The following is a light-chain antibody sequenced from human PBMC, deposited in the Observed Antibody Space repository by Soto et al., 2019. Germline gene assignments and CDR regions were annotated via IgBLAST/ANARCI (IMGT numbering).Light chain of an antibody. J-gene: IGKJ1*01. Sequence: EIVMTQSPATLSVSPGERATLSCRASQSVSTTVAWYQQKPGQAPRLLIYGASTRATGIPARFSGSGSGTEFTLTISSLQSEDFAVYYCQQYGSSPRTFGQGTKVEIK. CDR1: QSVSTT. V-gene: IGKV3-15*01. CDR2: GAS. CDR3: QQYGSSPRT.